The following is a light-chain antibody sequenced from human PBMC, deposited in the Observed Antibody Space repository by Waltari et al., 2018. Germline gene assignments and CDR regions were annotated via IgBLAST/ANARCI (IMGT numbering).Light chain of an antibody. J-gene: IGKJ4*01. CDR3: QQRRTWPLT. Sequence: EIILTQSPGPLSVSPGERATLSCRASQNIKSYLAWYQQKPGQAPRLLIYDASNRASGVPARFSGSGSGADFTLTIRNLEPEDFAVYYCQQRRTWPLTFGGGTKVE. CDR1: QNIKSY. V-gene: IGKV3-11*01. CDR2: DAS.